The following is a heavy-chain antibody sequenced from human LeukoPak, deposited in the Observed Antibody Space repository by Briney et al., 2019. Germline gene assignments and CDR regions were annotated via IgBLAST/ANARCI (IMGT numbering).Heavy chain of an antibody. J-gene: IGHJ5*02. CDR3: ASPPPWSDP. CDR1: GGSISSYY. Sequence: SETLSLTCTVSGGSISSYYWSWIRQPPGKGLEWIGEINHSGSTNYNPSLKSRVTISVDTSKNQFSLKLSSVTAADTAVYYCASPPPWSDPWGQGTLVTVSS. V-gene: IGHV4-34*01. D-gene: IGHD2-15*01. CDR2: INHSGST.